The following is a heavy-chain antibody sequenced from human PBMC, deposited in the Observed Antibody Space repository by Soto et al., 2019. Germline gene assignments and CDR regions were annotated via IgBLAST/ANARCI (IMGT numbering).Heavy chain of an antibody. V-gene: IGHV1-2*04. D-gene: IGHD3-16*01. CDR2: INPNSGGT. J-gene: IGHJ6*02. CDR1: GYTFTGYY. Sequence: QVQLVQSGAEVKKPGASVKVSCKASGYTFTGYYMHWVRQAPGQGLEWMGWINPNSGGTNYAQKFQGWVTMTRDTSISTAYMELSRLRSDDTAVYYCARGGGGHLYYYYYGMDVWGQVTTVTVSS. CDR3: ARGGGGHLYYYYYGMDV.